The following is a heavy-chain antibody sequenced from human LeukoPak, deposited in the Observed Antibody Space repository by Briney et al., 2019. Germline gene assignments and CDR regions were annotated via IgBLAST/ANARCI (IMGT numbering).Heavy chain of an antibody. CDR3: ARAPQSDYGTHWYFDL. D-gene: IGHD4-17*01. CDR1: GGSFSAYY. Sequence: PSETLSLTCAVYGGSFSAYYWSWIRQPPGKGLEWIGEINHSGSTNYNPSLKSRVTISVDTSKNRFSLKLSSVTAADTAVYYCARAPQSDYGTHWYFDLWGRGTLVTVSS. J-gene: IGHJ2*01. CDR2: INHSGST. V-gene: IGHV4-34*01.